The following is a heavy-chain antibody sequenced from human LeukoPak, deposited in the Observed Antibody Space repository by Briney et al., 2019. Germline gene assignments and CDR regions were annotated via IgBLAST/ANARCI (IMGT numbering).Heavy chain of an antibody. CDR1: GFTFSSYG. V-gene: IGHV3-33*01. J-gene: IGHJ4*02. Sequence: GGSLRLSCAASGFTFSSYGMHWVRQAPGKGLEWVAVIWYDGSNKYYADSMKGRFTISRDNSKNTLYLQMNSLRAEDTAVYYCASSRWSSTERLDYWGQGTLVTVSS. D-gene: IGHD6-13*01. CDR2: IWYDGSNK. CDR3: ASSRWSSTERLDY.